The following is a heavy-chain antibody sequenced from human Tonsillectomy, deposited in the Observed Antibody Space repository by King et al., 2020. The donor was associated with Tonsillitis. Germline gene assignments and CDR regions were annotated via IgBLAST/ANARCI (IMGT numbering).Heavy chain of an antibody. CDR1: GGSISSGDYY. J-gene: IGHJ6*02. V-gene: IGHV4-30-4*01. CDR2: IYYSGST. Sequence: VQLQESGPGLVKPSQTLSLTCTVSGGSISSGDYYWSWIRQPPGKGLEWIGYIYYSGSTYYNPSLKSRVTISVDTSKNQFSLKLSSVTAADTAVYYCARDPRASITIFGVVTYGMDVWGQGTTVTVS. D-gene: IGHD3-3*01. CDR3: ARDPRASITIFGVVTYGMDV.